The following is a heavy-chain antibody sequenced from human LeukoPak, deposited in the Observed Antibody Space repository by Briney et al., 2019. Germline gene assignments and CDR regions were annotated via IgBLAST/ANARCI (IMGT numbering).Heavy chain of an antibody. D-gene: IGHD1-1*01. J-gene: IGHJ6*03. CDR3: ARGGLGGRWNRPYYYYMDV. Sequence: GSLRLSCAASGFTFSSYSMNWVRQAPGKGLEWVSSISSSSSYIYYADSVKGRFTISRDNAKNSLYLQMNSLRAEDTAVYYCARGGLGGRWNRPYYYYMDVWGKGTTVTVSS. CDR2: ISSSSSYI. V-gene: IGHV3-21*01. CDR1: GFTFSSYS.